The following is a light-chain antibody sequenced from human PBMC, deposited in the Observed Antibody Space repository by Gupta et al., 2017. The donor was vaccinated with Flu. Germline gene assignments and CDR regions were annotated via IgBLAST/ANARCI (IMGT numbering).Light chain of an antibody. CDR2: VNN. CDR3: DASEDSPNGHYV. J-gene: IGLJ1*01. V-gene: IGLV1-44*01. Sequence: PLPATAPNLLLYVNNQRRSGAPARFSGSTSGSSAAMAISGLLSEEEADYYCDASEDSPNGHYVFGTGTKVTVL.